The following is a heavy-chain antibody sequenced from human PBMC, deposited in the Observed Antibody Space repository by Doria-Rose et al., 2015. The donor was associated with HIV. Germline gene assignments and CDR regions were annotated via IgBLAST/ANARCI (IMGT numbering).Heavy chain of an antibody. Sequence: GSTSYSPSLKSRVTISVDTSKNHFSLKLSSVTAADTAVYYCARLVPGGGAVYMDVWGKGTTVTVSS. CDR3: ARLVPGGGAVYMDV. D-gene: IGHD3-10*01. J-gene: IGHJ6*03. CDR2: GST. V-gene: IGHV4-59*08.